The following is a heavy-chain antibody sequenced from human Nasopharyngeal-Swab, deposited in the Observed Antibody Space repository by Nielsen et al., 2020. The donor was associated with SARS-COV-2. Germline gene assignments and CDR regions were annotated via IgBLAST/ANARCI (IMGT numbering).Heavy chain of an antibody. CDR3: ARRVPPFSSSWYQRYYYYYMDV. CDR2: MNPNSGHT. V-gene: IGHV1-8*01. D-gene: IGHD6-13*01. Sequence: WVRQAPGQGLEWMGWMNPNSGHTGYAQKCQGRVTMTRNNSISTAYMELSSMRSDDTAVYYCARRVPPFSSSWYQRYYYYYMDVGGKGTTVTVSS. J-gene: IGHJ6*03.